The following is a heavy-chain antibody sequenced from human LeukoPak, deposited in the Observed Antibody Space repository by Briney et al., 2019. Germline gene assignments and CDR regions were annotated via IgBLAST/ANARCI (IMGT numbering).Heavy chain of an antibody. CDR1: GYTFNSYG. J-gene: IGHJ6*04. V-gene: IGHV1-18*01. CDR2: ISTYNAHE. D-gene: IGHD6-19*01. Sequence: ASVKVSCKASGYTFNSYGISWVRQAPGQGLEGRGWISTYNAHENYAQKLQGRVTMTTATSTSTVYMELRSLRSDDTAVYYCARNSSDWYGYMDVWGKGTTVTVSS. CDR3: ARNSSDWYGYMDV.